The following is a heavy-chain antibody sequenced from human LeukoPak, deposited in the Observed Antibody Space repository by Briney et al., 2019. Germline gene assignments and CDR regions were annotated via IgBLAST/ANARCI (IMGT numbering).Heavy chain of an antibody. CDR1: GFTFNKYV. Sequence: PGGSLRLSCAASGFTFNKYVVSWVRQAPGKGLDWVASISSDTDYIYYADSVKGRFTISRDNPRNSVFLQMNSRRDDDTAVYFCVRGGLMTIGTVIASPFDYWGQGILVLVSS. CDR3: VRGGLMTIGTVIASPFDY. D-gene: IGHD3-16*02. CDR2: ISSDTDYI. V-gene: IGHV3-21*06. J-gene: IGHJ4*02.